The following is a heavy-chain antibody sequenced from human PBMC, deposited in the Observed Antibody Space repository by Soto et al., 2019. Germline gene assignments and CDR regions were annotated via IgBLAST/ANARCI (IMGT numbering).Heavy chain of an antibody. Sequence: SETLSLTCTVSGGSISSGDYYWSWIRQPPGKGLEWIGYIYYSGSTYYNPSLKSRATISVDTSKNQFSLKLSSVTAADTAVYYCAREDTAMVRPFDYWGQGTLVTVSS. CDR2: IYYSGST. CDR1: GGSISSGDYY. D-gene: IGHD5-18*01. CDR3: AREDTAMVRPFDY. J-gene: IGHJ4*02. V-gene: IGHV4-30-4*01.